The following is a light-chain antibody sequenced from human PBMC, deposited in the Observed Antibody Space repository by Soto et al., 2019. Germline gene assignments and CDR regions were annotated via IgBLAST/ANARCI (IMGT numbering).Light chain of an antibody. CDR2: EAS. J-gene: IGKJ3*01. Sequence: IVLTQSPATLSLSPGERATLSCRASQSVSTYLAWYQQKPGHAPSLLIYEASNRATGIPARFSGSGSGTDFTLTISSLESEDFAVYYCQQRNIWPPLFTFGPGTTVDVK. CDR3: QQRNIWPPLFT. V-gene: IGKV3-11*01. CDR1: QSVSTY.